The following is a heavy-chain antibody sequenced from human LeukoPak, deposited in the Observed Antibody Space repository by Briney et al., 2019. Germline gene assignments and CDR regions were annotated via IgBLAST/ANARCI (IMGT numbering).Heavy chain of an antibody. CDR2: MNPNSGNT. V-gene: IGHV1-8*01. D-gene: IGHD6-13*01. CDR1: GYTFTSYD. Sequence: ASVKVSCKASGYTFTSYDINWVRQATGQGLEWMGWMNPNSGNTGYAQKFQGRVTMTRNTSISTAYMELSSLRSEDTAVYYCARSSPKIAAADRIAFGIWGQGTMVTVSS. J-gene: IGHJ3*02. CDR3: ARSSPKIAAADRIAFGI.